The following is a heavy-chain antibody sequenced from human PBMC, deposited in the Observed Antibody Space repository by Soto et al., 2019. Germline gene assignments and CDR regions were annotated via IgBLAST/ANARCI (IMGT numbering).Heavy chain of an antibody. Sequence: PSETLSLTCTFSGESLSYTSWSWIRQPPGKGLEWIGEISSYEGTNYNPSLRSRVTMSRDTSRNQLSLQLTSMTAADTAVYYCARGIDSAKAGYWDQGALVTVSS. CDR2: ISSYEGT. CDR1: GESLSYTS. J-gene: IGHJ4*01. CDR3: ARGIDSAKAGY. D-gene: IGHD5-18*01. V-gene: IGHV4-34*01.